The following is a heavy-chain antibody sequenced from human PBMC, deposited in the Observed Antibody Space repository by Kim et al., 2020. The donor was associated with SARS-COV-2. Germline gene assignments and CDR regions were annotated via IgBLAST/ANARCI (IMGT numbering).Heavy chain of an antibody. CDR1: GGSISSTNW. Sequence: SETLSLTCAVSGGSISSTNWWSWVRQPPGKGLEWIGEIYHSGSTNYNPSLKSRVTISVDKSKNQFSLKLSSVTAADTAVYYCASHSSSWNLFDSWGQGTLVTVSS. J-gene: IGHJ4*02. V-gene: IGHV4-4*02. CDR2: IYHSGST. D-gene: IGHD6-13*01. CDR3: ASHSSSWNLFDS.